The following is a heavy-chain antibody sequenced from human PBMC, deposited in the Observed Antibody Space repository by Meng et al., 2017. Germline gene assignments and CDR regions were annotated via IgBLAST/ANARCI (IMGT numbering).Heavy chain of an antibody. CDR1: GYTFTGYY. Sequence: SVKVSCKASGYTFTGYYMHWVRQAPGQGLEWMGGIIPIFGTANYAQKFQGRVTITADESTSTAYMELSSLRSEDTAVYYCARDLRDGYNYGPSAFDIWGQGTRVT. CDR2: IIPIFGTA. V-gene: IGHV1-69*13. J-gene: IGHJ3*02. D-gene: IGHD5-24*01. CDR3: ARDLRDGYNYGPSAFDI.